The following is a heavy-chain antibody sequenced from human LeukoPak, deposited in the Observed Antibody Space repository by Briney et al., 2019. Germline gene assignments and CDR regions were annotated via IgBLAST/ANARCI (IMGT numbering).Heavy chain of an antibody. CDR1: GFTFSSYS. D-gene: IGHD3-22*01. V-gene: IGHV3-21*01. CDR2: ISSSSSNI. J-gene: IGHJ4*02. Sequence: GGSLRLSCAASGFTFSSYSMNWVRQAPGKGLEWVSSISSSSSNIYYADSVKGRFTISRDNAKNSLYLQMNSLRAEDPAVYSCARDPEYYYDSSGAVDYWGQGTLVTVSS. CDR3: ARDPEYYYDSSGAVDY.